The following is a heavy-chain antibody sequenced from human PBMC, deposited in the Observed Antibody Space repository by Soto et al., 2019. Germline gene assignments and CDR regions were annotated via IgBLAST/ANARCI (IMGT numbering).Heavy chain of an antibody. CDR1: GGSISSSSYY. CDR2: IYYSGST. D-gene: IGHD3-22*01. CDR3: ARLIPYYYDSSGYYDY. Sequence: SETLSLTCTVSGGSISSSSYYWGWIRQPPGKGLEWIGSIYYSGSTYYNPSLKSRVTISVDTSKNHFSLKLSSVTAADTAVYYCARLIPYYYDSSGYYDYWGQGTLVTVSS. V-gene: IGHV4-39*01. J-gene: IGHJ4*02.